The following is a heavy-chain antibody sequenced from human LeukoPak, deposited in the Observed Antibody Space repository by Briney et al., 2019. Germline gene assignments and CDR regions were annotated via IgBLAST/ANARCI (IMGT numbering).Heavy chain of an antibody. D-gene: IGHD6-19*01. J-gene: IGHJ4*02. V-gene: IGHV3-74*01. Sequence: PGGSQTLSCAPSGFPFRSYWMHWVRHAPGKGLVWVSRINSDGSSTIYADSVKGRFTLSRDNAKNTLYLQRNSLRAEDTAEYHCARSPYSSGWYYFDYWGQGTLVTASS. CDR2: INSDGSST. CDR3: ARSPYSSGWYYFDY. CDR1: GFPFRSYW.